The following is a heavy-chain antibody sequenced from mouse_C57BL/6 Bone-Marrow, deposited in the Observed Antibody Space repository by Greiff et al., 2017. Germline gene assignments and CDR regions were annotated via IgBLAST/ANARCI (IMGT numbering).Heavy chain of an antibody. D-gene: IGHD1-1*01. CDR3: ARVTTRFYYFDY. Sequence: LQEPGAELVKPGASVKLSCKASGYTFTSYWMHWVKQRPGQGLEWIGMIHPNSGSTNYNEKFKSKATLTVDKSSSTAYMQLSSLTSEDSAVYYCARVTTRFYYFDYWGQGTTLTVSS. CDR1: GYTFTSYW. J-gene: IGHJ2*01. CDR2: IHPNSGST. V-gene: IGHV1-64*01.